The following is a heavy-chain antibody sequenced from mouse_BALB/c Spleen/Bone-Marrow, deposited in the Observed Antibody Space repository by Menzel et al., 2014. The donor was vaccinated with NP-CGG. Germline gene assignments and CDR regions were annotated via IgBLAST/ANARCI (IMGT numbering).Heavy chain of an antibody. D-gene: IGHD2-1*01. V-gene: IGHV3-6*02. CDR2: ISYDGSK. J-gene: IGHJ4*01. CDR1: GYSITSGYY. CDR3: ARGDGNYGGAMDY. Sequence: EVKLMESGPGLVKPSQSLSLTCSVAGYSITSGYYWNWIRQFPGNKLEWMGYISYDGSKNYNPSLKNRISITRDTSKNQFFLRLNSVTTEDTATYYCARGDGNYGGAMDYWGQGTSVTVSS.